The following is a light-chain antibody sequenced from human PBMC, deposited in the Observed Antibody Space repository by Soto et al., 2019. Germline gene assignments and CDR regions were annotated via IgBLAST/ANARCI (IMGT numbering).Light chain of an antibody. V-gene: IGKV3-15*01. J-gene: IGKJ1*01. Sequence: EIGLTQSADTLSLSAGERATPFCGASQTLSIGSLAWYQQKPGQAPRLLIYGASTRATGIPARFSGSGSATEFTLTISSLQSEDFAVYYCQQYNNWPPWTFGQGTKVDIK. CDR1: QTLSIGS. CDR3: QQYNNWPPWT. CDR2: GAS.